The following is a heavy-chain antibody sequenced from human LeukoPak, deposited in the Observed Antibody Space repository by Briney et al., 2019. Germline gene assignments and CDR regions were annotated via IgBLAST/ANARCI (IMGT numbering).Heavy chain of an antibody. D-gene: IGHD6-19*01. V-gene: IGHV3-49*03. Sequence: GGSLRLSCTASGFTFGDYAMSWFRQAPGKGLEWVGFIRSKAYGGTTEYAASVKGRFTISRDDSKNTPYLQMNSLKTEDTAVYYCTTVSRLVRYYFDYWGQGTLVTVSS. CDR2: IRSKAYGGTT. J-gene: IGHJ4*02. CDR3: TTVSRLVRYYFDY. CDR1: GFTFGDYA.